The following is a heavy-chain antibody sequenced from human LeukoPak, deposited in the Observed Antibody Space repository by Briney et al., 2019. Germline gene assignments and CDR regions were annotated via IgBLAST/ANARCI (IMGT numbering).Heavy chain of an antibody. CDR2: IIPIFGTA. V-gene: IGHV1-69*13. CDR1: GGTFSSYA. Sequence: SVKVSCKASGGTFSSYAISWVRQTPGQGLEWMGGIIPIFGTANYAQKFQGRVTITADESTSTAYMELSSLRSEDTAVYYCARTPIFGYRTPGYWGQGTLVTVSS. CDR3: ARTPIFGYRTPGY. J-gene: IGHJ4*02. D-gene: IGHD3-10*02.